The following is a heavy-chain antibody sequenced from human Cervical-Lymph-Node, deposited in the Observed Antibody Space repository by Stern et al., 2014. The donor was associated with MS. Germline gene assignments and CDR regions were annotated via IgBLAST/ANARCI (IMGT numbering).Heavy chain of an antibody. Sequence: EVQLVESGGGLVQPGGSLRLSCAASGFTFSSNWLHWVRQVPGKGLEWVSRINSEGTTTNYADSVEGRFTISRDNAQNTLYLQMNSLRGEDTGLYYCAVAKFGRNGLDVWGLGTTVTVSS. CDR3: AVAKFGRNGLDV. CDR2: INSEGTTT. J-gene: IGHJ6*02. CDR1: GFTFSSNW. V-gene: IGHV3-74*01. D-gene: IGHD2-15*01.